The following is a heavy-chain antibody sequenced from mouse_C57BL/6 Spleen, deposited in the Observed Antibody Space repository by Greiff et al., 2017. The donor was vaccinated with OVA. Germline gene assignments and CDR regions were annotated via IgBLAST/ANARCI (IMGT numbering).Heavy chain of an antibody. CDR1: GYTFTSYG. D-gene: IGHD1-1*01. CDR3: ARYSGSTWFAY. J-gene: IGHJ3*01. V-gene: IGHV1-81*01. Sequence: QVQLQQSGAELVRPGASVKLSCKASGYTFTSYGISWVKQRTGQGLEWIGEIYPRSGNTYYNEKFKGKATLTADKSSSTAYMELRSLTSEDSAVYFCARYSGSTWFAYWGQGTLVTVSA. CDR2: IYPRSGNT.